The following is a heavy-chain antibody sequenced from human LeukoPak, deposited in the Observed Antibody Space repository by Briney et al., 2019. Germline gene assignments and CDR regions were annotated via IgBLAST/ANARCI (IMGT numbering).Heavy chain of an antibody. CDR2: IYYSGST. D-gene: IGHD5-18*01. Sequence: PSETLSLTCTVSGGSIRSSSYYWGWIRQPPGKGLEWIGSIYYSGSTYYNPSLKSRVTISVDTSKNQFSLKLSSVTAADTAVYYCASWGYSYGPDAFDIWGQGTMVTVSS. V-gene: IGHV4-39*01. J-gene: IGHJ3*02. CDR1: GGSIRSSSYY. CDR3: ASWGYSYGPDAFDI.